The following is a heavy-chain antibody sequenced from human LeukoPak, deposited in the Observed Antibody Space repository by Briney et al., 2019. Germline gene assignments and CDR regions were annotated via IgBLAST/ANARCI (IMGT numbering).Heavy chain of an antibody. CDR1: GSTFSSYG. V-gene: IGHV3-30*03. J-gene: IGHJ3*02. Sequence: GGSLRLSCAASGSTFSSYGMHWVRQAPGKGLEWVAVISYDGSNKYYADSVKGRFTISRDNSKNTLYLQMNSLRAEDRAVYYCAGFGESSLAFDIWGQGTMVTVSS. CDR3: AGFGESSLAFDI. CDR2: ISYDGSNK. D-gene: IGHD3-10*01.